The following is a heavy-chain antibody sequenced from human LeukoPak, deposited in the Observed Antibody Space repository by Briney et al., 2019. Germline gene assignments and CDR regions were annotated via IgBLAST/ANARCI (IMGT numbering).Heavy chain of an antibody. Sequence: GGSLRLSCAASGFTLSSYSMNWVRQAPGKGLEWVSSISSSSSYIYYADSVKGRFTISRDNAKNSLYLQMNCLRAEDTAVYYCASGPGYCSSTSCYGPFDPWGQGTLVTVSS. J-gene: IGHJ5*02. CDR3: ASGPGYCSSTSCYGPFDP. V-gene: IGHV3-21*01. CDR1: GFTLSSYS. D-gene: IGHD2-2*01. CDR2: ISSSSSYI.